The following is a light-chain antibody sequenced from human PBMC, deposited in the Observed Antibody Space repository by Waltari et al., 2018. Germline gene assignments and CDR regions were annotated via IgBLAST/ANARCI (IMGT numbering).Light chain of an antibody. CDR1: QAITNS. J-gene: IGKJ2*01. V-gene: IGKV1-NL1*01. Sequence: DIQMTQSPSSLSASVGDSVTITCRASQAITNSLAWYQQMPVKAPKLRLYAASTLENGVPARFSGSGTGTDYTLTIRSLQPEDFATYYCQQYTTFPVTFGQGTHLEIK. CDR2: AAS. CDR3: QQYTTFPVT.